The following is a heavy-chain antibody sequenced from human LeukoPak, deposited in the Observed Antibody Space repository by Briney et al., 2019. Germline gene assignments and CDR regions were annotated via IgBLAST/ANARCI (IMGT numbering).Heavy chain of an antibody. CDR2: ISSSGSIT. CDR3: ARDRKNSYGHEFDY. D-gene: IGHD5-18*01. Sequence: GGSLRLSCAASGFTFSDYYMSWIRQAPGKGLEWVSYISSSGSITDYADSVKGRFTISRDNAKNSLYLQMNSLRAEDTAVYCCARDRKNSYGHEFDYWGQGTLVTVSS. V-gene: IGHV3-11*01. CDR1: GFTFSDYY. J-gene: IGHJ4*02.